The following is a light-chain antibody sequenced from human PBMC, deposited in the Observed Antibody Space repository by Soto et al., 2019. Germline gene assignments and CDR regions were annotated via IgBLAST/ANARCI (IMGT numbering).Light chain of an antibody. CDR2: AAS. CDR3: LQDNKYPLT. Sequence: IQMTQSPSSLSSYVGDRVTITCRASQGISTYLNLYQQKPGKAPKLLIYAASSLQSGVPSRFSGSGSGTDFTLTITSLQPEDFATYHCLQDNKYPLTFGGGTNVDI. J-gene: IGKJ4*01. CDR1: QGISTY. V-gene: IGKV1-6*01.